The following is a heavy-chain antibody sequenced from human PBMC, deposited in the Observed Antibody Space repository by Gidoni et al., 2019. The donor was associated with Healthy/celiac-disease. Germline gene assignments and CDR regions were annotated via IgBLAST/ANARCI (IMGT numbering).Heavy chain of an antibody. V-gene: IGHV3-48*01. Sequence: EVQLVESGGGLVQPGGSLRLSCAAPGFTFRSYSMNWVRQAPGKGLAWVSYISSCSSTIYYADSVKGRFTISRDDAKNSLYLQMNSLRAEDTAVYYCARDQLRYFDWSPLGMDVWGQGTTVTVSS. J-gene: IGHJ6*02. CDR3: ARDQLRYFDWSPLGMDV. CDR2: ISSCSSTI. CDR1: GFTFRSYS. D-gene: IGHD3-9*01.